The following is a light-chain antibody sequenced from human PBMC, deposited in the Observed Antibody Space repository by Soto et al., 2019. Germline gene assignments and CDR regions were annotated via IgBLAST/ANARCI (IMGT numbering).Light chain of an antibody. CDR1: QSIRSY. CDR3: QQSYSSPYT. V-gene: IGKV1-39*01. J-gene: IGKJ2*01. CDR2: AAF. Sequence: DIQMTQSPSSLSASVGDRVTITCRASQSIRSYLNWYQQKPGKAPKLLIYAAFSLQSGVPSRFSGSGSGTDFTLTISSLQPEDFAAYYCQQSYSSPYTFGQGTKLEIK.